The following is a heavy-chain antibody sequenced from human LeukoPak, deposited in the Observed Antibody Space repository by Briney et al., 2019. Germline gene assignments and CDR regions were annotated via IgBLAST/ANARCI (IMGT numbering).Heavy chain of an antibody. CDR3: ARSDYGDCFDY. D-gene: IGHD4-17*01. Sequence: SETLSLTCTVSGGSISSSSYYWGWIRQPPGKGLEWIGSIYYSGSTYYNPSLKSRVTISVDTSKNQFSLKLSSVTAADTAVYYCARSDYGDCFDYWGQGTLVTVSS. J-gene: IGHJ4*02. CDR2: IYYSGST. CDR1: GGSISSSSYY. V-gene: IGHV4-39*01.